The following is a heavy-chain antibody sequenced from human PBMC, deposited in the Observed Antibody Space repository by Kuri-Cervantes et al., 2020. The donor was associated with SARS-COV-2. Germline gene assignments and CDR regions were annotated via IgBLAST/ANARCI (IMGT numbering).Heavy chain of an antibody. V-gene: IGHV4-59*01. CDR1: GGSISSYY. J-gene: IGHJ4*02. CDR2: IYYSGST. CDR3: ARDGGTSFADY. Sequence: SETLSLTCTVSGGSISSYYWSWIRQPPGKGLEWIGYIYYSGSTNYNPSFKSRVTISVDTSKNQFSLKLSSVTAADTAVYYCARDGGTSFADYWGQGTLVTVSS. D-gene: IGHD3-16*01.